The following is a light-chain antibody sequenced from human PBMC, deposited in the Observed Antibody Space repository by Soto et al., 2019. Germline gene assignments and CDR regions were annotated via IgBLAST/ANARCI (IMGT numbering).Light chain of an antibody. Sequence: EIVLTQSPDTLSLSPGERATLSCRASQSINSYLAWYQQKPGQAPRLLIYDASNRATGIPARFSGSGSGTDFTLTISSLEPEDFAVYYFQQRGNWPPLTFGGGTKVEIK. V-gene: IGKV3-11*01. CDR1: QSINSY. CDR2: DAS. J-gene: IGKJ4*01. CDR3: QQRGNWPPLT.